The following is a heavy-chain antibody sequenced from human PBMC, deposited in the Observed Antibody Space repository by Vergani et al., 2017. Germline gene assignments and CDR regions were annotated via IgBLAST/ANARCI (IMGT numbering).Heavy chain of an antibody. Sequence: QVQLVQSGAEVKKPGASVKVSCKASGYTFTGYYMHWVRQAPGQGLEWMGWINPNSGGTNYAQKFQGRVTMTRDTSISTAYMELSRLRSDDTAVYYCARTSFLRVGIDSPRRYYYYMDVWGKGTTVTVSS. CDR2: INPNSGGT. V-gene: IGHV1-2*02. J-gene: IGHJ6*03. CDR3: ARTSFLRVGIDSPRRYYYYMDV. D-gene: IGHD2-21*01. CDR1: GYTFTGYY.